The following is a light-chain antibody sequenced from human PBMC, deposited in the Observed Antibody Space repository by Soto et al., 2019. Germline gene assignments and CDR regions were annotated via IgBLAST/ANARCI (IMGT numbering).Light chain of an antibody. V-gene: IGKV3-11*01. CDR3: QKRSNLIT. J-gene: IGKJ5*01. CDR1: QRVRNY. Sequence: EIVLTQSPATLYLSPGERATLSCSDSQRVRNYLSWDQQKPRQAPRLLIYDASNTATGIPARFSGSGSGTDFTLTISSLEPEDFAVYYRQKRSNLITFGQGTQLDIK. CDR2: DAS.